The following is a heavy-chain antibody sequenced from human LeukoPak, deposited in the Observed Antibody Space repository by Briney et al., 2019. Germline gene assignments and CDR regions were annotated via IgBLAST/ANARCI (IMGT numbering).Heavy chain of an antibody. CDR2: INLNSGGT. D-gene: IGHD3-22*01. CDR3: ARPDSGGYYLDY. CDR1: GYTFTGNY. Sequence: ASVKVSCKASGYTFTGNYMHWVRQAPGQGLEWMGWINLNSGGTNYVQKFRGRVTMTRDPSISTAYMEVSRLTSDDTAVYYCARPDSGGYYLDYWGQGTLVTVSS. J-gene: IGHJ4*02. V-gene: IGHV1-2*02.